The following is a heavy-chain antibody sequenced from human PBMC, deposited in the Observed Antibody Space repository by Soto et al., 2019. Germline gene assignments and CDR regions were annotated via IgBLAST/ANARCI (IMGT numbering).Heavy chain of an antibody. D-gene: IGHD3-3*01. CDR3: AKDPRTHYDFWSGYYRWDYFDH. CDR1: GFTFSRYG. CDR2: ISYDGSNK. J-gene: IGHJ4*02. Sequence: QVQLVESGGSVVQPGRSLRLSCAASGFTFSRYGMHWVRQAPGKGLEWLAVISYDGSNKKYADSVKGRFTLSRDNSKNTLYLQMNSLRAEDTAVYYCAKDPRTHYDFWSGYYRWDYFDHWGQGTLVTVSS. V-gene: IGHV3-30*18.